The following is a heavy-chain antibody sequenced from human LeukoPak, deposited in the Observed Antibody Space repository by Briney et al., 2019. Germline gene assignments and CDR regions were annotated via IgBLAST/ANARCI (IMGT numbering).Heavy chain of an antibody. D-gene: IGHD4-17*01. CDR1: GFTFSNYS. V-gene: IGHV3-21*01. Sequence: GGSLRLSCVASGFTFSNYSMNWVRQAPGKGLEWVSFISSSNSHIYYADSVKGRFTISRDNARNSLYLQMNSLRAEDTAVYYCARVPNRYGDYEYYFDYWGQGTLVTVSS. J-gene: IGHJ4*02. CDR3: ARVPNRYGDYEYYFDY. CDR2: ISSSNSHI.